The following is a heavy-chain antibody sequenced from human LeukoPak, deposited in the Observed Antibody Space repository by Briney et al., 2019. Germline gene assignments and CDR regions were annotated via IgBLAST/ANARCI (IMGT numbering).Heavy chain of an antibody. D-gene: IGHD5-18*01. J-gene: IGHJ5*02. CDR1: GGSISSSSYY. CDR3: ARIELGWFDP. CDR2: IYYSGST. Sequence: PSETLSLTCTVSGGSISSSSYYWGWIRQPPGKGLEWIRSIYYSGSTYYNPSLKSRVTISVDTSKNQFSLKLSSVTAADTAVYYCARIELGWFDPWGQGTLVTVSS. V-gene: IGHV4-39*01.